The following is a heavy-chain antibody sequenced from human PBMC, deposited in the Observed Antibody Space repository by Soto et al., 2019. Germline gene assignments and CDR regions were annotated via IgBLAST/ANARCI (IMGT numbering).Heavy chain of an antibody. V-gene: IGHV5-51*03. CDR1: GYDFINYW. Sequence: PGESLKISCKASGYDFINYWIAWVRQTPGRGLEWMGMIYPGDSDIRYNPSFRGRVTISADKSITSAFVQWGSLKASDSAIYYCARFRAPRRQLISMSFHLWGLGTLVTVSS. CDR3: ARFRAPRRQLISMSFHL. J-gene: IGHJ4*03. D-gene: IGHD6-13*01. CDR2: IYPGDSDI.